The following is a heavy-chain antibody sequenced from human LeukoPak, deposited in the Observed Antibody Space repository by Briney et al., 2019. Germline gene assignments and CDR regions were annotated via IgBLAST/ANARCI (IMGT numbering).Heavy chain of an antibody. J-gene: IGHJ3*02. V-gene: IGHV1-18*01. D-gene: IGHD5-12*01. CDR3: ARRGYSGYDCVHPYDVAFDI. CDR1: VYTFTIYG. Sequence: GASVKLSCTSSVYTFTIYGISWVRQGPGQGLEWMGWFSAYNDNTNYAQKLQGRVTMTTDTSTSTDYMELKSLRSDDTAVYYCARRGYSGYDCVHPYDVAFDIWGQGTMVTVSS. CDR2: FSAYNDNT.